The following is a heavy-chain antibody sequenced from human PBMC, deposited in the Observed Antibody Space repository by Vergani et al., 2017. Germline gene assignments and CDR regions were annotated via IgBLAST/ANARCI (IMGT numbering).Heavy chain of an antibody. CDR2: IIPIFGTA. V-gene: IGHV1-69*01. CDR3: ARGELSSYYDFWSGYLGWFDP. D-gene: IGHD3-3*01. J-gene: IGHJ5*02. Sequence: QVQLVQSGAEVKKPGSSVKVSCKASGGTFSSYAISWVRQAPGHGLEWMGGIIPIFGTANYAQKFQGRVTITADESTSTAYMELSSLRSEDTAVYYCARGELSSYYDFWSGYLGWFDPWGQGTLVTVSS. CDR1: GGTFSSYA.